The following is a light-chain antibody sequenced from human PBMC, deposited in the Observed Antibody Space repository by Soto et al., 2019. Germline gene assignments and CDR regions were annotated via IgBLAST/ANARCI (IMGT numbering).Light chain of an antibody. CDR3: QQRYNWPLT. Sequence: EIVLTQSPATLSLSPGERATLSCRASQSISSSLAWYQQKPGQAPRLLIYGASNRAPGIPARFSGGGSGTYFTLTISSLEPEDFVVYYFQQRYNWPLTFGQGARLEIK. V-gene: IGKV3-11*01. CDR1: QSISSS. CDR2: GAS. J-gene: IGKJ5*01.